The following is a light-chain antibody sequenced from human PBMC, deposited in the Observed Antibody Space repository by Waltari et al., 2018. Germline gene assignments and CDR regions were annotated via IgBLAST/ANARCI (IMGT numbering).Light chain of an antibody. V-gene: IGKV2-28*01. CDR3: MQALQAPVT. CDR1: QSLLYSNGYNY. CDR2: LGS. Sequence: DIVLTQSPLSLPVTPGEPASISCRSTQSLLYSNGYNYFDWYLQKPGQSPQLLIYLGSNRASGVPDRFSGSGSGTDFTLKISRVEAEDVGVYYCMQALQAPVTFGQGTRLEIK. J-gene: IGKJ5*01.